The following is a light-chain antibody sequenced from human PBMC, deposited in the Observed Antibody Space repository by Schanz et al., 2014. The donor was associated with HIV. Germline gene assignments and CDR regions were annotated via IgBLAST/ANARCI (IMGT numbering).Light chain of an antibody. V-gene: IGKV1-12*01. Sequence: DIQLTQSPSFLSASVGDSVTITCRASQGFGTYLAWYQQKPGKAPKLLIYGASSLQSGVPSRFSGSGSGTDFTLTISSLQPEDFATYYCQQANRFPYTFGQGTKLEIK. CDR3: QQANRFPYT. CDR2: GAS. J-gene: IGKJ2*01. CDR1: QGFGTY.